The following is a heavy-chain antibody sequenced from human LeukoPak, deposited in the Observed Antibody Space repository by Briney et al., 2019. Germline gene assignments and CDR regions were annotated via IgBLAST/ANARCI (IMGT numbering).Heavy chain of an antibody. Sequence: GGSLRLTCAASGFTFSSYSMNWVRQAPGKGLEWVSSISSSSSYIYYADSVKGRFTISRDNAKNSLYLQMNSLRAEDTAVYYCARGGQLPDLFFDYWGQGTLVTVSS. J-gene: IGHJ4*02. CDR2: ISSSSSYI. CDR1: GFTFSSYS. V-gene: IGHV3-21*01. D-gene: IGHD5-18*01. CDR3: ARGGQLPDLFFDY.